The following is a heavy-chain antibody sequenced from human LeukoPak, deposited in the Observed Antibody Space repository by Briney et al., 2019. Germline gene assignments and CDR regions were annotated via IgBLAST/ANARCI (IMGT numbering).Heavy chain of an antibody. J-gene: IGHJ5*02. CDR3: AREALSGLVNAYNWFDP. Sequence: PSETLSLTCTVSGGSVSSYYWSWIRQPPGKGLEWIGYIYYSGSTNYNPSLKSRVTISVDTSKNQFSLKLSSVTAADTAVYYCAREALSGLVNAYNWFDPWGQGTLVTVSS. CDR1: GGSVSSYY. CDR2: IYYSGST. D-gene: IGHD3-3*01. V-gene: IGHV4-59*02.